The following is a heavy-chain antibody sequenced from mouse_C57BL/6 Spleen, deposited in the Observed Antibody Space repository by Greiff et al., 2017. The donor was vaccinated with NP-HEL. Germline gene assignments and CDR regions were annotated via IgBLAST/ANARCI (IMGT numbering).Heavy chain of an antibody. V-gene: IGHV1-69*01. Sequence: QVQLQQPVAELVMPGASVKLSCKASGYTFTSYWMHWVKQRPGQGLEWIGEIDPSDSYTNYNQKFKGKSTLTVDKSSSTAYMQLSSLTSEDSAVYYCARGAVGGFAYWGQGTLVTVSA. J-gene: IGHJ3*01. CDR3: ARGAVGGFAY. CDR2: IDPSDSYT. CDR1: GYTFTSYW. D-gene: IGHD1-1*01.